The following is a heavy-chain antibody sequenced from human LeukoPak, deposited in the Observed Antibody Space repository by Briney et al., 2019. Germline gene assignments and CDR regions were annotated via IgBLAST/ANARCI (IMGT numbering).Heavy chain of an antibody. J-gene: IGHJ4*02. CDR1: GFTFSSYT. Sequence: GSLRFSCAASGFTFSSYTMSWVRQAQGKGLEWVSAISGSGGSTHYADSVRGRITITRDNSKNTLYLQMDSLRAEYTGVYVCCSWSVVTSTNFDYWGQGTLVTVSS. CDR3: CSWSVVTSTNFDY. V-gene: IGHV3-23*01. CDR2: ISGSGGST. D-gene: IGHD2-21*02.